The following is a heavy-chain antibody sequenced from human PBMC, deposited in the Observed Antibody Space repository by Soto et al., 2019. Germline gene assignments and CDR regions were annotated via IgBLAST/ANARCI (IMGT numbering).Heavy chain of an antibody. V-gene: IGHV3-33*01. D-gene: IGHD5-18*01. CDR1: GFTFSSYG. CDR3: ARDQGRGYHYGFYY. CDR2: IWYDGSNK. Sequence: QVQLVESGGSVVQPGRSLRLSCAASGFTFSSYGMHWVRQAPGKGLEWVAVIWYDGSNKYYADSVKGRFTISRDNSKNTLYLQMNSLRAEDTAVYYCARDQGRGYHYGFYYWGQGTLVTVSS. J-gene: IGHJ4*02.